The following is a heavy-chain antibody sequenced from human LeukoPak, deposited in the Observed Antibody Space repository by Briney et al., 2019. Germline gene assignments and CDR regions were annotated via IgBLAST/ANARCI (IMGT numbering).Heavy chain of an antibody. Sequence: SETLSLTCTVSGGSISSSSYYWGWIRQPPGKGLEWIGSIYYSGSTYYNPSLKSRVTISVDTSKNQFSLKLSSVTAADTAVYYCARTGFEYWNQNNWFDPWGQGTLVTVSS. CDR2: IYYSGST. V-gene: IGHV4-39*07. J-gene: IGHJ5*02. D-gene: IGHD1-1*01. CDR1: GGSISSSSYY. CDR3: ARTGFEYWNQNNWFDP.